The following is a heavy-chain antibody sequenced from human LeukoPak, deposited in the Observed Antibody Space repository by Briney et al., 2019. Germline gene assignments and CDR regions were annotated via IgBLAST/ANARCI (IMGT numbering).Heavy chain of an antibody. CDR3: GRISSSYPVGDH. Sequence: ASVKVSCKASGYIFTGYYMHWVRQAPGQGLEWMGWISAKSGDTNYTQKFQGRVTMTRDISINTVYMEISRLRSDDTAVYYCGRISSSYPVGDHWGQGTLVTVSS. J-gene: IGHJ4*02. D-gene: IGHD3-3*02. V-gene: IGHV1-2*02. CDR2: ISAKSGDT. CDR1: GYIFTGYY.